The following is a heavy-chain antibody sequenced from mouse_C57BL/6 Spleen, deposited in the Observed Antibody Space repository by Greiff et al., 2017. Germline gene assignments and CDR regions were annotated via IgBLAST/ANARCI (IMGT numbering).Heavy chain of an antibody. CDR1: GYTFPSYG. D-gene: IGHD2-4*01. J-gene: IGHJ3*01. Sequence: QVQLQQSGAELARPGASVKLSCKASGYTFPSYGLSWVKLRTGQGLVCIGEIYPRSGNTYYNVKFNVKASLTAGKSSSTAYMVLRSLTTEDSAVYVCESDGDYDEAWFADGGQGTLVTGAA. CDR2: IYPRSGNT. CDR3: ESDGDYDEAWFAD. V-gene: IGHV1-81*01.